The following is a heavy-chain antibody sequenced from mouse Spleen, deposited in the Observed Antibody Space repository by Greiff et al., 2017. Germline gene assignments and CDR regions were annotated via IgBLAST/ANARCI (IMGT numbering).Heavy chain of an antibody. V-gene: IGHV1-54*01. CDR2: INPGSGGT. CDR1: GYAFTNYL. Sequence: VKLMESGAELVRPGTSVKVSCKASGYAFTNYLIEWVKQRPGQGLEWIGVINPGSGGTNYNEKFKGKATLTADKSSSTAYMQLSSLTSDDSAVYFCARGEGFDYWGQGTTLTVSS. CDR3: ARGEGFDY. J-gene: IGHJ2*01.